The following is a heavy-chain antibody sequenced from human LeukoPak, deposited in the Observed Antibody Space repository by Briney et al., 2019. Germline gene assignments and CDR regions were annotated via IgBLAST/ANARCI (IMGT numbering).Heavy chain of an antibody. Sequence: SETLSLTCTVSGGSINSYYWSWIRQPPGKGLEWIGEIYYSGGTKYIPSLKSRVTMSVDTSKNQFSLRLTSVTAADTAIYYCVRSSENYFGPWGQGTLVTVSS. J-gene: IGHJ5*02. CDR2: IYYSGGT. V-gene: IGHV4-59*01. CDR3: VRSSENYFGP. CDR1: GGSINSYY. D-gene: IGHD3-10*01.